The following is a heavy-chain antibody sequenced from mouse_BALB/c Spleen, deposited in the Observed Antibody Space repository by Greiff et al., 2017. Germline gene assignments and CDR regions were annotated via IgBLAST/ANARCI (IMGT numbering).Heavy chain of an antibody. CDR1: GFNIKDTY. V-gene: IGHV14-3*02. J-gene: IGHJ4*01. Sequence: EVQLQESGAELVKPGASVKLSCTASGFNIKDTYMHWVKQRPEQGLEWIGRIDPANGNTKYDPKFQGKATITADTSSNTAYLQLSSLTSEDTAVYYCARYYYGSRNYAMDYWGQGTSVTVSS. CDR2: IDPANGNT. CDR3: ARYYYGSRNYAMDY. D-gene: IGHD1-1*01.